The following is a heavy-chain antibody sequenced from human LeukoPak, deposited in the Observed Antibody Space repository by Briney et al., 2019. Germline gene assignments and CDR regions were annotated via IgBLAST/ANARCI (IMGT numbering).Heavy chain of an antibody. Sequence: ASVKVSCKASGYTFTNYYMHWVRQAPGQGLEWMGIINPVGGSTSYAQKFQGRVTMTRDTSTRTVYMDMSSLTSEDTAVYYCARVVYSSGWLLFDYWGQGTLVTVSS. CDR2: INPVGGST. CDR1: GYTFTNYY. CDR3: ARVVYSSGWLLFDY. V-gene: IGHV1-46*01. D-gene: IGHD6-19*01. J-gene: IGHJ4*02.